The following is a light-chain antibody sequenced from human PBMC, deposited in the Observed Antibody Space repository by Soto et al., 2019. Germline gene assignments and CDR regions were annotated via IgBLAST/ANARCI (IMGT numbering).Light chain of an antibody. CDR3: QQSYSTLFT. Sequence: DIQMTQSPSSLSASVGDRVTITCRASQSISSYLNWYQQKPGKAPKFLIYAASSLQSGVLSRFSGSGSGTDFTLTISSLQPEDFATYYCQQSYSTLFTFGPGTKVDIK. CDR1: QSISSY. J-gene: IGKJ3*01. CDR2: AAS. V-gene: IGKV1-39*01.